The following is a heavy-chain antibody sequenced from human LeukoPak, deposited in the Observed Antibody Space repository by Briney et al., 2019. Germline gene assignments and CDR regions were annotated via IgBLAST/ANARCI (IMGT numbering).Heavy chain of an antibody. J-gene: IGHJ4*02. D-gene: IGHD4-23*01. CDR3: ASGVVGTPADY. V-gene: IGHV4-38-2*02. Sequence: SETLSLTCTVSGYSISSSYYWGRIRPPPGKGLEYIGSIYHSGSTYYNPSLKSRVTMSVDTSKNQFSLKLSSVTAADTAVYYCASGVVGTPADYWGQGTLVTVSS. CDR2: IYHSGST. CDR1: GYSISSSYY.